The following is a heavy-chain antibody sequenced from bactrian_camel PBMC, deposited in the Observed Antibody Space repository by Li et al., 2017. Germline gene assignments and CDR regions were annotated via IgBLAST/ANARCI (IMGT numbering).Heavy chain of an antibody. J-gene: IGHJ4*01. V-gene: IGHV3S42*01. CDR3: AADSAVVPGEELLPDLNY. Sequence: VQLVESGGGSVQAGGSLRLSCAVSGYTVSRYRMGWFRQVPGKEREGVGAVDGEGTLRYADSVEGRFTISQDNSKNTLYLQMNNLKPEDTAMYYCAADSAVVPGEELLPDLNYWGRGTQVTVS. CDR2: VDGEGTL. CDR1: GYTVSRYR. D-gene: IGHD6*01.